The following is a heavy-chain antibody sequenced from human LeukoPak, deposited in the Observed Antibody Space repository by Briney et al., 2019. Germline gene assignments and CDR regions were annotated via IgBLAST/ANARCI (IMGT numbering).Heavy chain of an antibody. J-gene: IGHJ4*02. Sequence: ASVKVSCKDSGYTFTSSEINWVRRAPGQGLEWMGWISAYNGNTNYAQKLQGRVTMTTDTSTSTAYMELRSLRSDDTAVYYCAKDQLPSLIGAIDYWGQGTLVTVSS. CDR3: AKDQLPSLIGAIDY. D-gene: IGHD6-13*01. CDR1: GYTFTSSE. V-gene: IGHV1-18*01. CDR2: ISAYNGNT.